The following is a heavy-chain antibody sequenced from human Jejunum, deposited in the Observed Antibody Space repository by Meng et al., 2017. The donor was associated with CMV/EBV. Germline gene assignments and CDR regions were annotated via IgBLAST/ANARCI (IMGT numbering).Heavy chain of an antibody. CDR2: ISSTSSTT. J-gene: IGHJ4*02. CDR3: ARNPPGKGFIDY. V-gene: IGHV3-48*04. D-gene: IGHD1-1*01. Sequence: AASGFTFSSHSMNWVRQAPGKGLEWASYISSTSSTTHYADSMKGRFTISRDNAKNSLYLQMNSLRGEDTAVYYCARNPPGKGFIDYWGQGTLVTVSS. CDR1: GFTFSSHS.